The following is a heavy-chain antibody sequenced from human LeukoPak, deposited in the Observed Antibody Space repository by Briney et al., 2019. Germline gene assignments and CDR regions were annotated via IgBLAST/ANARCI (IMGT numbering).Heavy chain of an antibody. CDR2: IWPGDSDT. D-gene: IGHD1-26*01. CDR3: ARRGRGDWFDP. CDR1: GYDFTTYW. J-gene: IGHJ5*02. Sequence: GESLKISCKISGYDFTTYWIGWVRQVPGKGLECMGIIWPGDSDTRYSPSFQGQVTISADKTISSVYLQWSSLKVSDTAIYYCARRGRGDWFDPWGQGTLATVSS. V-gene: IGHV5-51*01.